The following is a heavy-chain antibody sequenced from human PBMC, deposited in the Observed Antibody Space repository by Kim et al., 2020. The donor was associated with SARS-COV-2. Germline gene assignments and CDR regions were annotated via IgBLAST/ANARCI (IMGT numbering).Heavy chain of an antibody. V-gene: IGHV3-74*01. CDR1: GFTFSADW. D-gene: IGHD4-17*01. CDR2: INPDGSSA. Sequence: GGSLRLSCAASGFTFSADWMFWVRQVPGKGPVWVAQINPDGSSADYADSVKGQFSISRDNAKSTLFLQMNSLRVDDTGVYYCVRGGLVYAFIVWGQGTMVSVSS. J-gene: IGHJ3*01. CDR3: VRGGLVYAFIV.